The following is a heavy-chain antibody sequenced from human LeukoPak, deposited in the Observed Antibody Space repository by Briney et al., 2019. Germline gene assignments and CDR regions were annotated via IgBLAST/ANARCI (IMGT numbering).Heavy chain of an antibody. V-gene: IGHV3-30-3*01. D-gene: IGHD1-26*01. Sequence: PGGSLRLSCAASGFTFSSYAMHWVRQAPGKGLEWVAVISYDGSNKYYADSVKGRFTISRDNSKNTLYLQMNSLRAEDTAVYYCARGLGSGSYYAPFDYWGQGTLVTVSS. J-gene: IGHJ4*02. CDR1: GFTFSSYA. CDR3: ARGLGSGSYYAPFDY. CDR2: ISYDGSNK.